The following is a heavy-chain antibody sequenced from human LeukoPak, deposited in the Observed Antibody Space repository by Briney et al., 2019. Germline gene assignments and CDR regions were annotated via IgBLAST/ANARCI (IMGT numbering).Heavy chain of an antibody. V-gene: IGHV4-34*01. CDR3: ASTMVRGVMLDY. CDR2: INHSGST. D-gene: IGHD3-10*01. CDR1: GGSFSGYY. J-gene: IGHJ4*02. Sequence: NPSETLSLTCAVYGGSFSGYYWSWIRQPPGKGLEWIGEINHSGSTNYNPSLKSRVTISVDTSKNQFSLKLSSVTAADTAVYYCASTMVRGVMLDYWGQGTLVTVSS.